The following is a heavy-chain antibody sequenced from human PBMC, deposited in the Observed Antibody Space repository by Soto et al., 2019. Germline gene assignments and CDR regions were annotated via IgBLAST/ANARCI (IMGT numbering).Heavy chain of an antibody. CDR1: GSTFSSYA. Sequence: GGSLRLSCAASGSTFSSYAMSWVRQAPGKGLEWVSTISGSGGSTYYADSVKGRFTISRDNSKNTLYLQMNSLRAEDTAVYYCAKIAIAAAGTIIYYFDYWGQGTLVTVSS. D-gene: IGHD6-13*01. CDR2: ISGSGGST. V-gene: IGHV3-23*01. J-gene: IGHJ4*02. CDR3: AKIAIAAAGTIIYYFDY.